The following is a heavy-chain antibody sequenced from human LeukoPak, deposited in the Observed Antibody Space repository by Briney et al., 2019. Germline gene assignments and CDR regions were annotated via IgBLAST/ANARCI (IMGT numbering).Heavy chain of an antibody. CDR1: GGSFSGYY. CDR3: ARWFCISNTCYHMDV. V-gene: IGHV4-34*12. J-gene: IGHJ6*03. D-gene: IGHD2-2*01. CDR2: IIHSGTT. Sequence: PSETLSLTCAVYGGSFSGYYWIWIRQPPGKGLEWIGEIIHSGTTTYNPSLRSRLTISVDTSKNQFSLKLNSVTAADTAVYYCARWFCISNTCYHMDVWGKGTTVTVSS.